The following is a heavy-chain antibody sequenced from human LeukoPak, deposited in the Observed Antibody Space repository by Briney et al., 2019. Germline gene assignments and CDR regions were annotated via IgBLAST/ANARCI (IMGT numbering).Heavy chain of an antibody. J-gene: IGHJ1*01. CDR3: AKDGCSISWNEYFQY. D-gene: IGHD6-13*01. V-gene: IGHV3-23*01. CDR2: ISGSGSNT. Sequence: GGSLRLSCAASGFTFSSHAMSWVRQAPGKGLEWVSAISGSGSNTYYTDIVKGRFTTPRTNSKNALYLEMNSLRAEDMAVYYCAKDGCSISWNEYFQYWGQGTLVTVSS. CDR1: GFTFSSHA.